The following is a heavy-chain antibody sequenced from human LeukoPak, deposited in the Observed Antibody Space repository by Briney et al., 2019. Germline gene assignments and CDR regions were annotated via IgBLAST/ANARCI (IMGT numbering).Heavy chain of an antibody. J-gene: IGHJ4*02. V-gene: IGHV3-23*01. Sequence: GGSLRLSCAASGFTFSSYAMSWVRQAPGKGLEWVSAISGSGGSTYYADSVKGRFTISRDNPKNTLYLQMNSLRAEDTAVYYCAKDGGLSGSYPDYWGQGTLVTVSS. CDR3: AKDGGLSGSYPDY. CDR2: ISGSGGST. D-gene: IGHD1-26*01. CDR1: GFTFSSYA.